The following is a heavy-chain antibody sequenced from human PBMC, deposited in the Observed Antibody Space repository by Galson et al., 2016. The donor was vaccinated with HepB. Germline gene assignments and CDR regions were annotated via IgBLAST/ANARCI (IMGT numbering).Heavy chain of an antibody. V-gene: IGHV3-30*04. CDR2: ISMDGSIK. CDR3: ARDMVGGSPDYFDY. J-gene: IGHJ4*02. D-gene: IGHD4/OR15-4a*01. CDR1: GFTFNTYD. Sequence: SLRLSCAASGFTFNTYDMHWVRQAPGKGLEWVAVISMDGSIKLYADSVEGRFTISRDNSKNALFLQIDSLRAEDTAVYYCARDMVGGSPDYFDYWGQGTLVTVSS.